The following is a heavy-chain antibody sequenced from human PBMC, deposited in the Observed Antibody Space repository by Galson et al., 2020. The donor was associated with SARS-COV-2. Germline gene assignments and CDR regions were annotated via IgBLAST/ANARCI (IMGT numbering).Heavy chain of an antibody. CDR1: GGSISSSSYY. D-gene: IGHD2-2*01. V-gene: IGHV4-39*01. Sequence: SETLSLTCTVSGGSISSSSYYWGWIRQPPGKGLEWIGSIYYSGSTYYNPSLKSRVTISVDTSKNQFSLKLSSVTAADTAVYYCASSLGYCSSTSCYVGGWFDPWGQGTLVTVSS. J-gene: IGHJ5*02. CDR3: ASSLGYCSSTSCYVGGWFDP. CDR2: IYYSGST.